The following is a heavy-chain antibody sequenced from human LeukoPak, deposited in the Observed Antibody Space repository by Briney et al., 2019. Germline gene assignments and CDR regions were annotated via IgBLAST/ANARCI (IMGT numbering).Heavy chain of an antibody. CDR2: FDTEVGET. CDR1: GYTLTKLS. CDR3: ATDSGGEFVY. Sequence: ASVKVSFKGSGYTLTKLSMHWVRQAPGKGVEWMGGFDTEVGETMYDQTFQGRVTMTEETSTDTAYMEVSSLRSEDTAVYYCATDSGGEFVYWGPGTLVTVSP. V-gene: IGHV1-24*01. D-gene: IGHD3-16*01. J-gene: IGHJ4*02.